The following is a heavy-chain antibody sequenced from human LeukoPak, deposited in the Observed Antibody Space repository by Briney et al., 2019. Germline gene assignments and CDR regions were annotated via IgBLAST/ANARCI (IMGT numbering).Heavy chain of an antibody. V-gene: IGHV4-59*01. J-gene: IGHJ4*02. CDR3: ARIPSGSYSQIDY. CDR2: MYNSGST. D-gene: IGHD1-26*01. CDR1: GGSISGSY. Sequence: SETLSLTCTVSGGSISGSYWSWIRQPPGKGLEWIAYMYNSGSTNYNPSLKSRVTISIDTSKNQFSLKLSSLTAADTAVYYCARIPSGSYSQIDYWGQGTLVIVSS.